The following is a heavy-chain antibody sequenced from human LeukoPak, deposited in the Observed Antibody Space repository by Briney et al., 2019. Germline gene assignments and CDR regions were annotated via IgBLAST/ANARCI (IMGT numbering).Heavy chain of an antibody. CDR1: GFTFTSSA. CDR3: AAPKRIMGAVGDAFDI. CDR2: IVVGSGNT. J-gene: IGHJ3*02. D-gene: IGHD1-26*01. V-gene: IGHV1-58*02. Sequence: ASVKVSCKASGFTFTSSAMQWVRQARGQRLEWIGWIVVGSGNTNYAQKFQERVTITRDMSTSTAYMELSSLRSEDTAVYYCAAPKRIMGAVGDAFDIWGQGTMVTVSS.